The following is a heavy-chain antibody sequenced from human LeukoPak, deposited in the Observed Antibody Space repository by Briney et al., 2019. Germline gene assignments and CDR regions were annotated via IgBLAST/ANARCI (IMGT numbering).Heavy chain of an antibody. CDR2: MYYSGST. Sequence: SETLSLTCTVSGGSISSSIHYWAWIRQPPGKGLEWIGSMYYSGSTYYNPSIKSRVTMSLDTSESQLSLKLSSVTAADTAVYFCARYGLLNISEINGFDIWGQGTMVIVSS. CDR1: GGSISSSIHY. CDR3: ARYGLLNISEINGFDI. V-gene: IGHV4-39*07. J-gene: IGHJ3*02. D-gene: IGHD2-21*01.